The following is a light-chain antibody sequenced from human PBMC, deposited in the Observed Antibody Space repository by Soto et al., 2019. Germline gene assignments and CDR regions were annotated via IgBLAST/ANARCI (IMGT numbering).Light chain of an antibody. V-gene: IGKV3-20*01. J-gene: IGKJ5*01. Sequence: EIVLTQSPGTLSLSPGERATLSCRASQSVSSSYLAWYQQKPGQAPRLLIYGASSRATGIPDRFSGSGSRTDFTLTISRLEPEDFAVYYCQQYDNSPITFGQGTRLEIK. CDR3: QQYDNSPIT. CDR2: GAS. CDR1: QSVSSSY.